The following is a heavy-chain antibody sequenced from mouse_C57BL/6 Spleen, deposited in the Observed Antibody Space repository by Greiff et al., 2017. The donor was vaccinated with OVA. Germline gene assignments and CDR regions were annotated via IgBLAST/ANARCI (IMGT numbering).Heavy chain of an antibody. V-gene: IGHV1-82*01. J-gene: IGHJ3*01. Sequence: QVQLQQSGPELVKPGASVKISCKASGYAFSSSWMNWVKQRPGKGLEWIGRIYPGDGDTNYNGKFKGKATLTADKSSSTAYMQLSSLTSEDSAVYFCARSWDVGCAYWGQGTLVTVAA. CDR2: IYPGDGDT. CDR3: ARSWDVGCAY. D-gene: IGHD4-1*01. CDR1: GYAFSSSW.